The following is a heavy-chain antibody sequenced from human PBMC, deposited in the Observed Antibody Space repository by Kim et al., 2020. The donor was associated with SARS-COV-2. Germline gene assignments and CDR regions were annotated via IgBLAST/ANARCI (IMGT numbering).Heavy chain of an antibody. CDR1: GGSFSGYY. CDR2: INHSGST. D-gene: IGHD1-1*01. V-gene: IGHV4-34*01. CDR3: ARGLERILERPARGTADY. Sequence: SETLSLTCAVYGGSFSGYYWSWIRQPPGKGLEWIGEINHSGSTNYNPSLKSRVTISVDTSKNQFSLKLSSVTAADTAVYYCARGLERILERPARGTADYWGQGTLVTVSS. J-gene: IGHJ4*02.